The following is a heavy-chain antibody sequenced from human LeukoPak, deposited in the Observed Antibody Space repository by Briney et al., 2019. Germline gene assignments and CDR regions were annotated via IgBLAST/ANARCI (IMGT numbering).Heavy chain of an antibody. CDR3: AKDIGIAVGATYFDY. D-gene: IGHD6-19*01. CDR1: GFTFDDYA. V-gene: IGHV3-9*03. J-gene: IGHJ4*02. Sequence: GGSLRLSCAASGFTFDDYAMHWVRQAPGKGLEWVSGISWNSGSIGYADSVKGRFTISRDNAKNSLYLQMNSLRPEDMALYYCAKDIGIAVGATYFDYWGQGTLVTVSS. CDR2: ISWNSGSI.